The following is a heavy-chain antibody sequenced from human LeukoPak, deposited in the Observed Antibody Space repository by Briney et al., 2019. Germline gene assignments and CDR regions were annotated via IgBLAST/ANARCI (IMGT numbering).Heavy chain of an antibody. CDR3: ARVGSSWYAWFDP. Sequence: VASVKVSSKASGGTFISYAISWVRQAPGQGLEWMGGIIPIFGTANYAQKFQGRVTITTDESTSTAYMELSSLRSEDTAVYYCARVGSSWYAWFDPWGQGTLVTVSS. V-gene: IGHV1-69*05. J-gene: IGHJ5*02. CDR1: GGTFISYA. CDR2: IIPIFGTA. D-gene: IGHD6-13*01.